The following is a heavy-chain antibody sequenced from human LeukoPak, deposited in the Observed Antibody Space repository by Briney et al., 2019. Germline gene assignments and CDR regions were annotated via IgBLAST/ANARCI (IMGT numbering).Heavy chain of an antibody. D-gene: IGHD3-9*01. V-gene: IGHV3-30*04. J-gene: IGHJ4*02. CDR3: ARSYDILTGYTSYFDY. CDR2: ISYDGSNK. CDR1: GFTFSSYA. Sequence: PGRSLRLSCAASGFTFSSYAMHWVRQAPGKGLEWVAVISYDGSNKYYADSVKGRFTISRDNAKNSLYLQMNSLRAEDTAVYYCARSYDILTGYTSYFDYWGQGTLVTVSS.